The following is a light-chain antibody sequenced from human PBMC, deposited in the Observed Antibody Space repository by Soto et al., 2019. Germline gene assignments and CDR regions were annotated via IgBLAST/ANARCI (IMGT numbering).Light chain of an antibody. CDR3: CSYASSTSYV. CDR2: DVS. Sequence: QSALTQPASVSGSPGQSITISCTGTSSDVGGYNFVTWYQQHPGEAPKLMIHDVSSRASGVPNRFSGSKSGTTASLTISGLQADDEADYYCCSYASSTSYVFGTGPKVTVL. V-gene: IGLV2-14*03. J-gene: IGLJ1*01. CDR1: SSDVGGYNF.